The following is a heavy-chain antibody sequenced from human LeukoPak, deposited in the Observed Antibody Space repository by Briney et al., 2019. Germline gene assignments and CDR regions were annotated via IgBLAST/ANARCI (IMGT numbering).Heavy chain of an antibody. CDR1: GFTVSSYA. V-gene: IGHV3-23*01. CDR3: AKDDDGHHHGVDH. Sequence: GGSLRLSCAASGFTVSSYAMTWVRQAPGKGLEWVSVIGYSAGDTYYADSVKGRFTISRDNSMNTLYLQMSSLRADDTALYYCAKDDDGHHHGVDHWVQGTLVTVSS. J-gene: IGHJ4*02. D-gene: IGHD4-17*01. CDR2: IGYSAGDT.